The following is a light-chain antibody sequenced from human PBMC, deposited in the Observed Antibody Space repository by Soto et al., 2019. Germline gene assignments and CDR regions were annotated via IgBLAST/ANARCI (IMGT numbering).Light chain of an antibody. CDR2: DAS. CDR1: QSISSW. CDR3: QQYNSYLWT. V-gene: IGKV1-5*01. Sequence: DIQMTQSPSTLSASVGDRVTITCLASQSISSWLAWYQQKPGKAPKLLIYDASSLESGVPSRFSGSGSGTEFTLTISSLQPDDFETYYCQQYNSYLWTFGQGTKVDIK. J-gene: IGKJ1*01.